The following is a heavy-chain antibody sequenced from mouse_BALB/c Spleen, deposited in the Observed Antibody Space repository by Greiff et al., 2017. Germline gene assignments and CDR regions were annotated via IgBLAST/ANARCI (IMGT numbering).Heavy chain of an antibody. D-gene: IGHD2-1*01. J-gene: IGHJ2*01. Sequence: EVQLVESGGGLVKPGGSLKLSCAASGFAFSSYDMSWVRQTPEKRLEWVAYISSGGGSTYYPDTVKGRFTISRDNAKNTLYLQMSSLKSEDTAMYYCARHGNLDYWGQGTTLTVSS. V-gene: IGHV5-12-1*01. CDR1: GFAFSSYD. CDR3: ARHGNLDY. CDR2: ISSGGGST.